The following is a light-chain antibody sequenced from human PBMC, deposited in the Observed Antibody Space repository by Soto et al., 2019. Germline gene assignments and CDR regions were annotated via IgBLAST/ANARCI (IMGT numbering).Light chain of an antibody. J-gene: IGKJ1*01. V-gene: IGKV1-5*01. CDR1: QSISSW. CDR2: DAS. Sequence: DIQMTQSPSTPPSSFGDRVTITCRASQSISSWLAWYQQKPGKAPKLLIYDASSLESGVPSRFSGSGSGTEFTLTISSLQNDDFATYYCQQYNSYPWTFGQGTKVDIK. CDR3: QQYNSYPWT.